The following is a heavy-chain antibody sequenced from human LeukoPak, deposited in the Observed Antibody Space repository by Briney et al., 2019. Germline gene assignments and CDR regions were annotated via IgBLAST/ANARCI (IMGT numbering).Heavy chain of an antibody. CDR1: GYTFTSYW. J-gene: IGHJ5*02. V-gene: IGHV5-51*01. CDR2: IYPGDSDT. CDR3: ATHSGELATT. D-gene: IGHD3-10*01. Sequence: GESLKISRKASGYTFTSYWIGWVRQMPGKGLEWMGIIYPGDSDTRCSPSFQGQVTISADKSISTAYLQWGSLRALDTAMYYCATHSGELATTWGQGTLVTVSS.